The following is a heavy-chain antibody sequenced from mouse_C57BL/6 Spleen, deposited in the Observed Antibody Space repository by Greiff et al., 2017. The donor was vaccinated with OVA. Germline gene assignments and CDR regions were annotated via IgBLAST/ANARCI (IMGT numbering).Heavy chain of an antibody. D-gene: IGHD1-1*01. CDR3: ARDIHYGSRSGAWFAY. V-gene: IGHV1-59*01. Sequence: VQLQQPGAELVRPGTSVKLSCKASGYTFTSYWMHWVKQRPGQGLEWIGVIDPSDSYTNYNQKFKGKATLTVDTSSSTAYMQLSSLTSEDSAVYYCARDIHYGSRSGAWFAYWGQGTLVTVSA. CDR1: GYTFTSYW. J-gene: IGHJ3*01. CDR2: IDPSDSYT.